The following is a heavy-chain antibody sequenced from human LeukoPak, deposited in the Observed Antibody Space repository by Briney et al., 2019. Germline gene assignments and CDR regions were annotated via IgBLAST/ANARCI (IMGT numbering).Heavy chain of an antibody. Sequence: PGRSLRLSCAASGFTFSSYGMHWVRQAPGKGLEWVAVISYDGSNKYYADSVKGRFTISRDNSKNTLYLQMNSLRAEDTAVYYCAKETAAGVTHYYYGMDVWGQGTTVTVS. D-gene: IGHD6-13*01. CDR1: GFTFSSYG. CDR3: AKETAAGVTHYYYGMDV. CDR2: ISYDGSNK. J-gene: IGHJ6*02. V-gene: IGHV3-30*18.